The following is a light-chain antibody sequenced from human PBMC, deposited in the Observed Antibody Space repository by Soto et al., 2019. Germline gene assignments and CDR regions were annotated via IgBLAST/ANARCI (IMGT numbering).Light chain of an antibody. Sequence: IQIAQSSSTLSGSVGDRVTITCRASQTISSWLAWYQQKPGKAPQLLIYDASNLETGVPSRFSGSGSGTDFTFTISSLQPEDIATYYCQQYDYLPLTFGGGTKVDI. V-gene: IGKV1-33*01. CDR2: DAS. CDR1: QTISSW. J-gene: IGKJ4*01. CDR3: QQYDYLPLT.